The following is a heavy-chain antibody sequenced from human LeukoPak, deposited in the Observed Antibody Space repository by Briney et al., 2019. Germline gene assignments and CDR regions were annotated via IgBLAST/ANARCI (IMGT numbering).Heavy chain of an antibody. CDR3: AREGRYYYDSSGFFDY. Sequence: GGSLRLSCAASGFTFSSYSMNWVRQAPGKGLEWVSYISSSGSTIYYADSVKGRFTISRDNAKNSLYLQMNSLRAEDTAVYYCAREGRYYYDSSGFFDYWGQGTLVTVSS. J-gene: IGHJ4*02. CDR1: GFTFSSYS. V-gene: IGHV3-48*04. D-gene: IGHD3-22*01. CDR2: ISSSGSTI.